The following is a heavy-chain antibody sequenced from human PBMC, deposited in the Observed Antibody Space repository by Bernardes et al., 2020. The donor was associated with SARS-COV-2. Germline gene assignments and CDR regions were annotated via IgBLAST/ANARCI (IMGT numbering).Heavy chain of an antibody. V-gene: IGHV3-20*01. CDR1: GFTFDDYG. Sequence: GGSLRLSCAASGFTFDDYGMSWVRQAPGKGLEWVSGINWNGGSTGYADSVKGRFTISRDNAKNSLYLQMNSLRAEDTALYHCARTVGATSLSYWYFDLWGRGTLVTVSS. CDR3: ARTVGATSLSYWYFDL. CDR2: INWNGGST. J-gene: IGHJ2*01. D-gene: IGHD1-26*01.